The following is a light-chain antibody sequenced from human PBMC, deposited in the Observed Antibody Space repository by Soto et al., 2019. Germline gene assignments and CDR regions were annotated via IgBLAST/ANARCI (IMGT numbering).Light chain of an antibody. J-gene: IGKJ3*01. Sequence: EIVLTQSPANLSLSPGERATLSCRASQSVSSYLAWYQQKPGQAPRLLIYDASNRATGIPARFSGGGSGTDFTLTISSLEPDDFAGYYCQQRSNWRFTFGPGTRVDIK. V-gene: IGKV3-11*01. CDR3: QQRSNWRFT. CDR2: DAS. CDR1: QSVSSY.